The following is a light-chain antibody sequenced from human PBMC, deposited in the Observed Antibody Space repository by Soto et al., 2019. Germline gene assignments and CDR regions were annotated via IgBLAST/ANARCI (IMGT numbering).Light chain of an antibody. Sequence: EIVLTQSPVIVSLSPGERATLSCRASQTVDNFLAWYQLKPGKAPRLLIYDASTRATGIPARFSGSGSGAEFTLTISSLQSEDFAVYFCQQYNNWPPWTFGQGTKV. CDR2: DAS. CDR1: QTVDNF. J-gene: IGKJ1*01. V-gene: IGKV3-15*01. CDR3: QQYNNWPPWT.